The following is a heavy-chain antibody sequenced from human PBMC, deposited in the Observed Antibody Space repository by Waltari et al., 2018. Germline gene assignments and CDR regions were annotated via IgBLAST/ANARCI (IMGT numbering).Heavy chain of an antibody. Sequence: LQLLASGPGLGTPSRTLSLTCPVPGRCPRGRGYPCVGTRPPPGKGLEWIGYINHSGSTYYNPSLKSRVTISVDRSKNQFSLKLSSVTAADTAVYYCAREGGGYSYGQLDYWGQGTLVTVSS. CDR1: GRCPRGRGYP. V-gene: IGHV4-30-2*01. D-gene: IGHD5-18*01. CDR2: INHSGST. J-gene: IGHJ4*02. CDR3: AREGGGYSYGQLDY.